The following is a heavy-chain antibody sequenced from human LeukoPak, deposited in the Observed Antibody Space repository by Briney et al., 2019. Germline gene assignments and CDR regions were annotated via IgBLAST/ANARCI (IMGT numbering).Heavy chain of an antibody. CDR1: GGTFTSYA. J-gene: IGHJ4*02. D-gene: IGHD1-1*01. CDR2: IIPIFGTA. Sequence: SSVKVSCKASGGTFTSYAISWVRQAPGQGLEWMGGIIPIFGTANYAQKIQGRVTITTDESTSTAYMELSSLRSEDTAVYYCARGARQTGTRVDYWGQGTLVTVSS. CDR3: ARGARQTGTRVDY. V-gene: IGHV1-69*05.